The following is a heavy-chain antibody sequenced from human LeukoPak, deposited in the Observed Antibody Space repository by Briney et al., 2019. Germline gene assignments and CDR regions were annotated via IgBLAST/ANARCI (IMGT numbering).Heavy chain of an antibody. CDR3: ARDRNPRGY. CDR2: FYYSGST. J-gene: IGHJ4*02. CDR1: GGSISSYY. V-gene: IGHV4-59*01. Sequence: SSETLSLTCTVSGGSISSYYWSWIRQPPGKGLEWIGYFYYSGSTNYNPSLKSRVTISVDTSKNQFSLKLSSVTAADTAVYYCARDRNPRGYWGQGTLVTVSS. D-gene: IGHD1-14*01.